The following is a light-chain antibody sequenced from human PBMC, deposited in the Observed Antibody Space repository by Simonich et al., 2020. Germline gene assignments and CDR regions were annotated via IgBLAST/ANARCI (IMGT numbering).Light chain of an antibody. CDR3: QQYYSTPYT. J-gene: IGKJ2*01. CDR2: WAP. Sequence: IGMTQSPDSLAVSLGERATVNCKASQSVLYSSNNKNYLAGYQQKPGQTPKLLIYWAPTPETGVPDRFSGRGSGTEFTIPISSLQAEDLAVDYGQQYYSTPYTCGPGTTLAIK. V-gene: IGKV4-1*01. CDR1: QSVLYSSNNKNY.